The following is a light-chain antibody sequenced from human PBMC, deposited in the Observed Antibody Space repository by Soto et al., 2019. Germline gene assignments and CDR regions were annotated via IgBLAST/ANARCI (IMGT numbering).Light chain of an antibody. CDR3: LQFDNSPLYT. V-gene: IGKV3-20*01. CDR2: GAS. CDR1: QSVSSRY. Sequence: EIVLTQSPGTLSLSPGERATLSCRASQSVSSRYLIWHQQKPGQAPRLLMYGASSRATGVPDRFNGSGSGTDFTLTISRLEPEDFAVYYCLQFDNSPLYTFGQGTKVDIK. J-gene: IGKJ2*01.